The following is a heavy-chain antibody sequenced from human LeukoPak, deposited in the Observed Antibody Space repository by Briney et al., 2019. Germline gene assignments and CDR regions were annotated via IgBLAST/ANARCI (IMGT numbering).Heavy chain of an antibody. Sequence: ASVKVSCKASGGTFSSYAISWVRQAPGQRLEWMGWINAGNGNTKYSQKFQGRVTITRDTSASTAYMELSSLRSEDTAVYYCARGGRFTMVRGVILPPSDYWGQGTLVTVSS. CDR2: INAGNGNT. V-gene: IGHV1-3*01. J-gene: IGHJ4*02. CDR3: ARGGRFTMVRGVILPPSDY. D-gene: IGHD3-10*01. CDR1: GGTFSSYA.